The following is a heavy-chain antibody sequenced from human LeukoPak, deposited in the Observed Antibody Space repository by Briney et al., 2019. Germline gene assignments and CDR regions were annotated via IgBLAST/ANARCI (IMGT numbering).Heavy chain of an antibody. Sequence: GRSLRLSCAASGFTFSSYAMHWVRQAPGKGLEWVAVISYDGSNKYYADSVKGRFTISRDNSKNTLYLQMNSLRAEDTAVYYCARGIGESAHYDFWSGYYSPFDYWGQGTLVTVSS. CDR1: GFTFSSYA. D-gene: IGHD3-3*01. CDR2: ISYDGSNK. V-gene: IGHV3-30-3*01. J-gene: IGHJ4*02. CDR3: ARGIGESAHYDFWSGYYSPFDY.